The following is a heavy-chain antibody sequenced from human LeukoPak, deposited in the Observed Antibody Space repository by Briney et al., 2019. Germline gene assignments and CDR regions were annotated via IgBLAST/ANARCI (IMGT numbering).Heavy chain of an antibody. CDR2: IYSGGST. J-gene: IGHJ5*02. CDR1: GFTFSSYG. CDR3: ARGEYGDYP. V-gene: IGHV3-53*01. D-gene: IGHD4-17*01. Sequence: PGGSLRLSCAASGFTFSSYGMHWVRQAPGKGLEWVSVIYSGGSTYYADSVKGRFTISRDNSKNTLYLQMNSLRAEDTAVYYCARGEYGDYPWGQGTLVTVSS.